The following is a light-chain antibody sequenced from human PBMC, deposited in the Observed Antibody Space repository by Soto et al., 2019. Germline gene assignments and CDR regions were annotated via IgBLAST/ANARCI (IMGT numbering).Light chain of an antibody. J-gene: IGKJ1*01. Sequence: DIQMTQSPSTLSASIGDRVTITCRASQNIYNWLAWYQQKVGQAPKLLIYDAFNLDRGVPSTFSGSGSGTEFTLTISGLQPDDFATYYCLQDYRYPPWTFGQGTKVDIK. CDR1: QNIYNW. CDR3: LQDYRYPPWT. V-gene: IGKV1-5*01. CDR2: DAF.